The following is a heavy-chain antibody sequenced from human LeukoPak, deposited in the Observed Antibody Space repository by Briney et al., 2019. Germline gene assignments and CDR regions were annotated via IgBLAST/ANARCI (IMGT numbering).Heavy chain of an antibody. Sequence: GGSLRLSCAASGFTFSSYAMSWVRQAPGKGLEWVSAISGSGGSTYYADSVKGRFTISRDNAKNSLYLQMNSLRAEDTAVYYCARDSSASLKGMDVWGQGTTVTVSS. V-gene: IGHV3-23*01. CDR3: ARDSSASLKGMDV. CDR2: ISGSGGST. D-gene: IGHD2-15*01. J-gene: IGHJ6*02. CDR1: GFTFSSYA.